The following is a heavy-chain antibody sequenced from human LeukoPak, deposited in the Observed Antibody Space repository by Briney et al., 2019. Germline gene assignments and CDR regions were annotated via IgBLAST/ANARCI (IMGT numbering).Heavy chain of an antibody. CDR1: GFTFSSYS. V-gene: IGHV3-21*06. D-gene: IGHD1-1*01. Sequence: GGSLRLSCAASGFTFSSYSMKWVRQAPGKGLEWVSSVSTSSIYIYYADSVKGRFTISRDNAKNSLYLQMNSLRAEDTAVYYCARVDWNDLGYYFDYWGQGTLVTVSS. CDR2: VSTSSIYI. CDR3: ARVDWNDLGYYFDY. J-gene: IGHJ4*02.